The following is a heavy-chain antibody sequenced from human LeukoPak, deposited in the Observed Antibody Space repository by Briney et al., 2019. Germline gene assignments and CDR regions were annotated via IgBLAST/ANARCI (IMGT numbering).Heavy chain of an antibody. V-gene: IGHV4-59*01. CDR2: TYYSGST. J-gene: IGHJ2*01. CDR1: GGSISTYY. D-gene: IGHD1-26*01. CDR3: ARDQVGGTWYFDL. Sequence: PSETLSLTCTVSGGSISTYYWSWIRQPPGKGLEWIGYTYYSGSTNYNPSLKSRVTISVDTSKNQFSLKLSSVTAADTAVYYCARDQVGGTWYFDLWGRGTLVTVSS.